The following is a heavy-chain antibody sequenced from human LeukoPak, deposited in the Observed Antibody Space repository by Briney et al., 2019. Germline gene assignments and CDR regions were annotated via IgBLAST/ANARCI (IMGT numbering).Heavy chain of an antibody. Sequence: PGGSLRLSCAASGFTFSSYGMHWVRQAPGKGLEWVAGISYDGSNKYYADSVKGRFTISRDNSKNTLYLQMNSLRAEDTAVYYCAKGGYSGSYYAHDYFDYWGQGTLVTVSS. CDR2: ISYDGSNK. CDR3: AKGGYSGSYYAHDYFDY. V-gene: IGHV3-30*18. D-gene: IGHD1-26*01. J-gene: IGHJ4*02. CDR1: GFTFSSYG.